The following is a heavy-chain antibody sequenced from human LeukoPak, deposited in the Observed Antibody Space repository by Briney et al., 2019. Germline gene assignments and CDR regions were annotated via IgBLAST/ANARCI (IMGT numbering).Heavy chain of an antibody. CDR1: GGSTSSYY. CDR3: ARHGKSSGYFDY. CDR2: IYYSGST. V-gene: IGHV4-59*08. J-gene: IGHJ4*02. Sequence: SETLSLTCTVSGGSTSSYYWSWIRQPPGKGLEWIGYIYYSGSTNYNPSLKSRVTISVDTSKNQFSLKLSSVTAADTAVYYCARHGKSSGYFDYWGQGTLVTVSS. D-gene: IGHD3-22*01.